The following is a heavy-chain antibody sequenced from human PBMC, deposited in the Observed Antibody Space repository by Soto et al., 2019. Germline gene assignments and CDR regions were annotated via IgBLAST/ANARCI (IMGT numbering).Heavy chain of an antibody. Sequence: PSGSLSLTCAASGGTISSCGFSWSWIRQTPGKGLEWIGYIYHSGSTYYKPPLKSRITISVDRSKNQVSLKLSSVTAADTAVYEVALPPTAGGFDSGGQGTLVTVSS. CDR1: GGTISSCGFS. J-gene: IGHJ5*01. CDR2: IYHSGST. CDR3: ALPPTAGGFDS. V-gene: IGHV4-30-2*01. D-gene: IGHD1-26*01.